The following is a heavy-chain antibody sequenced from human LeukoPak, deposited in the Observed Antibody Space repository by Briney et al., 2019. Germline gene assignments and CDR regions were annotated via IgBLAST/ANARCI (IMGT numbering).Heavy chain of an antibody. V-gene: IGHV1-18*01. CDR2: VSAYNGNT. Sequence: GASVKVSCKASVYTFTSYGISWARQAPGQGLEWMGWVSAYNGNTNYAQKLQGRVTMTTDTSTSTAYMELRSLRSDDTAVYYCARAGYCSSTSCYSQGVDYWGQGTLVTVSS. CDR1: VYTFTSYG. D-gene: IGHD2-2*02. CDR3: ARAGYCSSTSCYSQGVDY. J-gene: IGHJ4*02.